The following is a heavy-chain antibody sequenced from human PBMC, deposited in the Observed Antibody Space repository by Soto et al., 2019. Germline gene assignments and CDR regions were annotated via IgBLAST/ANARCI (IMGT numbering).Heavy chain of an antibody. V-gene: IGHV4-30-2*01. CDR2: IYHSGST. CDR3: AREIIEAADGDWFDP. CDR1: GGSISSGGYS. J-gene: IGHJ5*02. Sequence: SETLSLTCAVSGGSISSGGYSWSWIRQPPGKGLEWIGYIYHSGSTYYNPSLKSRVTISVDRSKNQFSLKLSSVTAADTAVYYCAREIIEAADGDWFDPWGQGTLVTVSS. D-gene: IGHD6-13*01.